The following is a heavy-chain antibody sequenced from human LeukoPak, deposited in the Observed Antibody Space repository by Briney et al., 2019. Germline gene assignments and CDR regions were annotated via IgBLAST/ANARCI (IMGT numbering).Heavy chain of an antibody. D-gene: IGHD4-17*01. J-gene: IGHJ4*02. CDR1: GYSISSGYY. Sequence: PSETLSLTCAVSGYSISSGYYWGWIRQPPGKGLEWIGSIHHSGTAYYNPSLKSRVTISVDTSKNQFSLNLSSVTAADTAVYYCARPFKGTTVTSGFDYWGQGTLVTVSS. CDR2: IHHSGTA. V-gene: IGHV4-38-2*01. CDR3: ARPFKGTTVTSGFDY.